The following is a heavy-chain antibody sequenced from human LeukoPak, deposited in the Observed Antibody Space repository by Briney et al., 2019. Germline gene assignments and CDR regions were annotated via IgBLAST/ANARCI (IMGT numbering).Heavy chain of an antibody. CDR3: AGEVEPNYYDSSGYPTMGY. CDR2: INPSGGST. CDR1: GYTFTSYY. Sequence: VASVKVSCKASGYTFTSYYMHWVRQAPGQGLEWMGIINPSGGSTSYAQKFQGRVTMTRDTSTSTVYMELSSLRSEDTAVYYCAGEVEPNYYDSSGYPTMGYWGQGTLVTVSS. D-gene: IGHD3-22*01. J-gene: IGHJ4*02. V-gene: IGHV1-46*01.